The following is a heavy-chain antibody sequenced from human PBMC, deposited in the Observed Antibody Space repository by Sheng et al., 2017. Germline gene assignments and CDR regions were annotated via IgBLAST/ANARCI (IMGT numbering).Heavy chain of an antibody. D-gene: IGHD3-22*01. CDR3: AKQGYYDSSGYYSRGAVVDV. J-gene: IGHJ6*02. V-gene: IGHV3-30*18. CDR2: ISYDGSNK. Sequence: QVQLVESGGGVVQPGRSLRLSCAASGFTFSSYGMHWVRQAPGKGLEWVAVISYDGSNKYYADSVKGRFTISRDNSKNTLYLQMNSLRAEDTAVYYCAKQGYYDSSGYYSRGAVVDVVGRRDHGHRLL. CDR1: GFTFSSYG.